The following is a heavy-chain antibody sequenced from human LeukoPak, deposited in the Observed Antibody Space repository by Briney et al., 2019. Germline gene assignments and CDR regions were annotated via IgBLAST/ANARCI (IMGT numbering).Heavy chain of an antibody. CDR1: GCSLSSYA. V-gene: IGHV3-48*03. D-gene: IGHD3-10*02. J-gene: IGHJ6*04. CDR3: AELGITMLGGV. CDR2: ISSSGSDI. Sequence: GGALRLSCVPSGCSLSSYAMLWVRQAPRGGLEGVSYISSSGSDISYADPVKGRFTITRDNAKNSLYLQKNSLRAEDTAVYYCAELGITMLGGVWGKGTTVTISS.